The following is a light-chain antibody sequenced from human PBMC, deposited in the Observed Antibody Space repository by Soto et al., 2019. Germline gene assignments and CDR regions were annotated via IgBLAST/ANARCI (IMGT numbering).Light chain of an antibody. Sequence: DIVMTQSPDSLAVSLGERATINCKSSQSGLYSSNNKNYLAWYQQRPGQPPKLLIYWASTRESGVPDRFSGSGSGKDFTLTITSLQAEDVAVYYFQHYESTPPTFGQGTTLEIK. CDR2: WAS. J-gene: IGKJ2*01. CDR1: QSGLYSSNNKNY. V-gene: IGKV4-1*01. CDR3: QHYESTPPT.